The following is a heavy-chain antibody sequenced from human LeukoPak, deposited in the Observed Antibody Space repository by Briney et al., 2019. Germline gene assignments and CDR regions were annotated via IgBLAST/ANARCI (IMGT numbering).Heavy chain of an antibody. V-gene: IGHV1-24*01. CDR3: ATDRGGSYPRPRGDAFDI. J-gene: IGHJ3*02. CDR2: FDPEDGET. D-gene: IGHD1-26*01. Sequence: GASVKVSCKVSGYTLTELSMHWVRQAPGKGLEWMGGFDPEDGETIYAQKFQGRVTMTEDTSTDTAYMELSSLRSEDTAVYYCATDRGGSYPRPRGDAFDIWGQGTMVTVSS. CDR1: GYTLTELS.